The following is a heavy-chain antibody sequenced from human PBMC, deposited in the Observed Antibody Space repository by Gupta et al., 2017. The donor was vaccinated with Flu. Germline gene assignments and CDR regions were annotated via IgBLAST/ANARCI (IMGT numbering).Heavy chain of an antibody. J-gene: IGHJ3*02. CDR3: TTNYYDNPPSPWGAFDI. Sequence: EVQLVESGGGLVKPGGSLRLSCAASGFTFSNAWISWVRQAPGKGLEWVGRIKSKTDGGTTDYAAPVKGRFTISRDDSKNTLYLQMNSLKTEDTAVYYCTTNYYDNPPSPWGAFDIWGQGTMVTVSS. V-gene: IGHV3-15*01. CDR2: IKSKTDGGTT. CDR1: GFTFSNAW. D-gene: IGHD3-22*01.